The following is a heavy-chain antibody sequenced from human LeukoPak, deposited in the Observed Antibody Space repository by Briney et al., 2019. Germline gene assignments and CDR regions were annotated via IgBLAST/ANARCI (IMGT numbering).Heavy chain of an antibody. D-gene: IGHD3-10*01. V-gene: IGHV4-39*01. J-gene: IGHJ4*02. CDR2: IYYSGST. CDR3: ARIDFYGSGNYYFDY. CDR1: GGSISDINYY. Sequence: SETLSLTCTVSGGSISDINYYWGWIRQPPGKGLEWIAGIYYSGSTYYNPSLKSRVTISVDTSKKQFSLKLSSVTAADTAAYYCARIDFYGSGNYYFDYWGQGTLVTVSS.